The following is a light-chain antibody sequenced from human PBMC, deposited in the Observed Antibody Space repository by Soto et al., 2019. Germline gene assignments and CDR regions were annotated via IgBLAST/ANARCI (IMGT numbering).Light chain of an antibody. V-gene: IGKV3-11*01. CDR3: QQRSNTSIT. CDR2: DAS. J-gene: IGKJ5*01. CDR1: QSVSSY. Sequence: EIVLTQSPATLSLSPGERATLSFRASQSVSSYLAWCQQKPGQAPRLLIYDASNRATGIPARFSGSGSGTDFTLTISSLEPEDFAVYYCQQRSNTSITFGQGTRLEIK.